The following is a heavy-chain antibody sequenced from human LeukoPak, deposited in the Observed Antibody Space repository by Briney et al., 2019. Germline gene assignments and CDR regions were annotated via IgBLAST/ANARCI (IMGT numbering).Heavy chain of an antibody. CDR2: INSDGSST. V-gene: IGHV3-74*01. CDR1: GFTFSSYW. D-gene: IGHD6-13*01. CDR3: ARGDTVIAAANY. Sequence: PGGSLRLSCAASGFTFSSYWMHWVRQAPGKGLVWVSRINSDGSSTSYADSVKGRFTISRDNAKNTLYLQMNSLRAEDTAVYYCARGDTVIAAANYWGQGTLVTVSS. J-gene: IGHJ4*02.